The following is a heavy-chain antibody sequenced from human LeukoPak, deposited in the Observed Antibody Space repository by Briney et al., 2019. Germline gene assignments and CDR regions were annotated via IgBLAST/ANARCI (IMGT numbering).Heavy chain of an antibody. Sequence: GALRLSCAASGFSFSSYGMHWVRQAPGKGLEWVAVTWSDGSDKYYADSVKGRFTISRDNSMNTLYLQTNTLRVEDTAVYYCVRRGKGTYGFDYWGQGTLVTVSS. CDR2: TWSDGSDK. CDR3: VRRGKGTYGFDY. V-gene: IGHV3-33*01. D-gene: IGHD3-10*01. J-gene: IGHJ4*02. CDR1: GFSFSSYG.